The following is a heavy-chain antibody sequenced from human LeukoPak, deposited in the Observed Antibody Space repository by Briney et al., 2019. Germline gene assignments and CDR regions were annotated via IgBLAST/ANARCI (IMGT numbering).Heavy chain of an antibody. CDR2: INPNSGGT. Sequence: ASVKVSCKASGYTFTGYYMHWVRQAPGQGLEWMGWINPNSGGTNYAQKFQGRVTMTRDTSISTAYMELSRLRSDDTAVYYCASDLEGRTTVTNYYYYYMDVWGKGTTVTVSS. J-gene: IGHJ6*03. CDR3: ASDLEGRTTVTNYYYYYMDV. CDR1: GYTFTGYY. V-gene: IGHV1-2*02. D-gene: IGHD4-17*01.